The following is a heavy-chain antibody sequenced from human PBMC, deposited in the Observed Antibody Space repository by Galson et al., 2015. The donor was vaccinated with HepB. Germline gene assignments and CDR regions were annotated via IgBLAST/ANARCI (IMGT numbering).Heavy chain of an antibody. CDR1: GGSISSSSYY. J-gene: IGHJ1*01. CDR2: IYYSGST. D-gene: IGHD4-23*01. CDR3: ARDPGYYGGNSRYFQH. Sequence: LTCTVSGGSISSSSYYWGWIRQPPGKGLEWIGSIYYSGSTYYNPSLKSRVTISVDTSKNQFSLKLSSVTAADTAVYYCARDPGYYGGNSRYFQHWGQGTLVTVSS. V-gene: IGHV4-39*07.